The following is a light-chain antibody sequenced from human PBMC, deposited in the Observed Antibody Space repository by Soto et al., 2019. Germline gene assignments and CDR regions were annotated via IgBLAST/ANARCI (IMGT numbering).Light chain of an antibody. CDR2: DVN. V-gene: IGLV2-14*03. CDR1: SSDVGGYNY. Sequence: QSVLTQPASVSGSPGQSITISCAGTSSDVGGYNYVSWYQQHPGKVPRLIISDVNKRPSGVSDRFSGSKSGNTASLTISGLQADDEADYYCASFTRSVTVVFGGGPKLTVL. CDR3: ASFTRSVTVV. J-gene: IGLJ2*01.